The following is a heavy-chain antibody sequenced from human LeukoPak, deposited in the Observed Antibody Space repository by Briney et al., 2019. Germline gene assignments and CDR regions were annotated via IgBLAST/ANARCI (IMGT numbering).Heavy chain of an antibody. J-gene: IGHJ4*02. D-gene: IGHD3-10*01. CDR2: VKSKSAGETT. V-gene: IGHV3-15*01. Sequence: GGPLRLSCAASGLSISNDWMSWVRQAPGKGLEWVARVKSKSAGETTDYAAPVKGRFTISRDDSKNTLYLQMNSLKTEDTAVYYCTLIQGWGSGSYYRDFWGQGTLVTVSS. CDR3: TLIQGWGSGSYYRDF. CDR1: GLSISNDW.